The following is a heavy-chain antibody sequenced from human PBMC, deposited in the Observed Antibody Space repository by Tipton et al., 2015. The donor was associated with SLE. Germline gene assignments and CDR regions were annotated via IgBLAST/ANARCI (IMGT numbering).Heavy chain of an antibody. D-gene: IGHD3-3*01. V-gene: IGHV4-39*07. CDR2: ITHSGST. Sequence: TLSLTCTVSGDSIRSSSYYWSWIRRPPGKGLEWIGEITHSGSTNYNPSLKSRVTISVDTSKDQFSLKLSSVTAADTAVYYCARESGIYDFWSGYYHNWFDPWGQGTLVTVSS. J-gene: IGHJ5*02. CDR3: ARESGIYDFWSGYYHNWFDP. CDR1: GDSIRSSSYY.